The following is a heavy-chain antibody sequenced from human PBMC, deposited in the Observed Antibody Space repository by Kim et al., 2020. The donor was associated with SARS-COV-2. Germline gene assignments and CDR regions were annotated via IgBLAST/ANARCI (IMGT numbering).Heavy chain of an antibody. CDR3: AFTSIAYYYDSSGYYPPGGLDYYYYGMDV. CDR1: GGTFSSYA. CDR2: IIPIFGTA. D-gene: IGHD3-22*01. V-gene: IGHV1-69*13. Sequence: SVKVSCKASGGTFSSYAISWVRQAPGQGLEWMGGIIPIFGTANYAQKFQGRVTITADESTSTAYMELSSLRSEDTAVYYCAFTSIAYYYDSSGYYPPGGLDYYYYGMDVWGQGTTVTVSS. J-gene: IGHJ6*02.